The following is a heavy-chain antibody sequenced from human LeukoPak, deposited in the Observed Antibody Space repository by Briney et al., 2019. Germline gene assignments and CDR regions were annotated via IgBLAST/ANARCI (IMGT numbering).Heavy chain of an antibody. CDR1: GFTFSSYA. Sequence: GGSLRLSCAASGFTFSSYAMHWVRQAPGKGLEWVAVISYDGSNKYYADSVKGRFTISRDNSKNTLYPQMNSLRAEDTAVYYCARDYSSSRRLDYWGQGTLVTVSS. CDR2: ISYDGSNK. D-gene: IGHD6-13*01. CDR3: ARDYSSSRRLDY. J-gene: IGHJ4*02. V-gene: IGHV3-30*04.